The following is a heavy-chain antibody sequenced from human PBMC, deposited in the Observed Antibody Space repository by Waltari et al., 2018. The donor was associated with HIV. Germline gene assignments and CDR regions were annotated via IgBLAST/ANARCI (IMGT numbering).Heavy chain of an antibody. D-gene: IGHD2-8*02. Sequence: EVQLLASGGSLVQTGGSLRLTGAASGFGFSSYWMHWVRHAPGKGLVWVSRIHSDGSSTTYAASVQGRFTISRDNAKNTVYLQMNSLRVEDTAVYYCARGGVGSFDYWGQGLLVTVSS. CDR1: GFGFSSYW. CDR3: ARGGVGSFDY. J-gene: IGHJ4*02. V-gene: IGHV3-74*01. CDR2: IHSDGSST.